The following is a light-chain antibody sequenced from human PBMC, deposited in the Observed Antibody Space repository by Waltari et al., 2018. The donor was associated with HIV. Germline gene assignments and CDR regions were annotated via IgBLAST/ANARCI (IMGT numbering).Light chain of an antibody. V-gene: IGKV3D-15*01. Sequence: EIVMTQSPATLSVSPVERATLSCRASQSVSNNLTLYQHKPGQAPRLLINGASTRATGIPARFSVSGSRTEFTLSISSLQSEDFAVYYCQQYNNWPPNYTFGQGTKLEIK. CDR3: QQYNNWPPNYT. J-gene: IGKJ2*01. CDR1: QSVSNN. CDR2: GAS.